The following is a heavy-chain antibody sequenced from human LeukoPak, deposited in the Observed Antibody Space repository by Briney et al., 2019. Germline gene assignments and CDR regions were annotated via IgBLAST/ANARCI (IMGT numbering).Heavy chain of an antibody. CDR3: ARDRVLSGY. CDR2: IKQDGSEK. D-gene: IGHD4/OR15-4a*01. V-gene: IGHV3-7*01. CDR1: GFTFSSYW. J-gene: IGHJ4*02. Sequence: GGSLRLSCVASGFTFSSYWMSWVRQAPGKGLEWVANIKQDGSEKYYVDSVKGRFTISRDNAKNSLYLQMNSLRAEDTAVYYCARDRVLSGYWGQGTLVTVSS.